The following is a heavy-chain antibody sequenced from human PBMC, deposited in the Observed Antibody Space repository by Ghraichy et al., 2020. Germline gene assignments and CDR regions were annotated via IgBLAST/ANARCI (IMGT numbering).Heavy chain of an antibody. CDR2: ISSDSFYI. J-gene: IGHJ4*02. CDR1: GFNLGVYT. Sequence: SCATSGFNLGVYTMNWLRWAPNKGLEWVASISSDSFYIYYADSVRGRFTISRDYAMNSIYLQMNSLRVEDTAMYYCVRADGSGSFYYWGQGTLVTVSS. CDR3: VRADGSGSFYY. V-gene: IGHV3-21*01. D-gene: IGHD3-10*01.